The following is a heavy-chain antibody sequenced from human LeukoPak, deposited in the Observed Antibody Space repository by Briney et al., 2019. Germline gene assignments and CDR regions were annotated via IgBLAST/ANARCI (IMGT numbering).Heavy chain of an antibody. V-gene: IGHV4-61*01. D-gene: IGHD2-8*02. CDR1: GGSLSSGIYS. Sequence: SETLSLTCTVSGGSLSSGIYSWSWIRQPPGKGLEWSGYIYYSGSTNYNPSLKSRVTMSVETSKNQFSLKATSVNAADTAVYYCARGYCTGGVCPDGFDIWGQGTMVTVSS. J-gene: IGHJ3*02. CDR2: IYYSGST. CDR3: ARGYCTGGVCPDGFDI.